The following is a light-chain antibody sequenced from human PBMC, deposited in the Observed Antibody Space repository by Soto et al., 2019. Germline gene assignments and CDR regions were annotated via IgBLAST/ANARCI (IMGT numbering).Light chain of an antibody. J-gene: IGLJ1*01. CDR3: SSYAGSNNPYV. Sequence: QSLLTQPPSPSGSPGQSVTISSTGTTSEVGGNNYVSWYQHHPGKAPKLMIFEVSKRPSGVPDRFSGSKSGNTASLTVSGLQAEDEADYYCSSYAGSNNPYVFGTGTKVTVL. CDR2: EVS. V-gene: IGLV2-8*01. CDR1: TSEVGGNNY.